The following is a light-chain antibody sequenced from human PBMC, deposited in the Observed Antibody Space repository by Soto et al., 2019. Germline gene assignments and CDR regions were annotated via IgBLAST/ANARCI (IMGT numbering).Light chain of an antibody. Sequence: EVVLTQSPGTLSLSPGERATLSCRASQSVSNNYFAWSQQKPGQAPRLLIFGSSDRATGIPDRLSGSGSGTDFTLTINRLEPEDFAVYYCQQYGSSPPYTFGQGPKLEIK. CDR3: QQYGSSPPYT. CDR1: QSVSNNY. CDR2: GSS. J-gene: IGKJ2*01. V-gene: IGKV3-20*01.